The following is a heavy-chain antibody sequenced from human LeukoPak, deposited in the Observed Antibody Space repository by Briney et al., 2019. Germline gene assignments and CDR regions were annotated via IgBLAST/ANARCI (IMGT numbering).Heavy chain of an antibody. J-gene: IGHJ4*02. CDR1: GGSISSYY. V-gene: IGHV4-59*01. CDR3: ARVRHSSGRFDY. Sequence: SETLSLTCTVSGGSISSYYWSWIRQPPGKGLEWIGYIYYSGSTNYNPSLKSRVTISVDTSKNQISLKLSSVTAADTAVYYCARVRHSSGRFDYWGQGTLVTVSS. CDR2: IYYSGST. D-gene: IGHD6-19*01.